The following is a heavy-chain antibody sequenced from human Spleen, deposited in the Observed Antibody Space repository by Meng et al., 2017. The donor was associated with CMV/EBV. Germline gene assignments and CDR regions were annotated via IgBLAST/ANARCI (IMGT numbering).Heavy chain of an antibody. J-gene: IGHJ6*02. D-gene: IGHD3-10*01. CDR1: GGTLSSYA. CDR3: ASPRGQGFGNDYYGMDV. V-gene: IGHV1-69*05. Sequence: SVKVSCKASGGTLSSYAISWVRQAPGQGLEWMGGIIPIFGTANYAQKFQGRVTITTDESTSTAYMELSSLRSEDTAVYYCASPRGQGFGNDYYGMDVWGQGTTVTVSS. CDR2: IIPIFGTA.